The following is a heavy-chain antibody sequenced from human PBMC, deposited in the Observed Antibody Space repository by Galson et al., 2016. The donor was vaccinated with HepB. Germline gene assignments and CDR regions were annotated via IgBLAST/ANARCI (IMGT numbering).Heavy chain of an antibody. V-gene: IGHV3-33*01. CDR2: VFYDGGKK. CDR3: ARGGGRLTGDGFDV. J-gene: IGHJ3*01. CDR1: GFSFSNNV. D-gene: IGHD2-15*01. Sequence: SLRLSCAASGFSFSNNVMHWVRQAPGKGLEWVAIVFYDGGKKYYADSVKGRFTISRDDFENAVYLEMNNLRAEDTGVYYCARGGGRLTGDGFDVWGLGTMVTVSS.